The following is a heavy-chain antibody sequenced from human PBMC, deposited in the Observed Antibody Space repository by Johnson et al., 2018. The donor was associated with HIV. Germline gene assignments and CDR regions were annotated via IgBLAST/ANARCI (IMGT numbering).Heavy chain of an antibody. V-gene: IGHV3-15*01. J-gene: IGHJ3*02. Sequence: VQLVESGGGVVKPGGSLRLSCAASGFTFSNAWMSWVRQAPGKGLEWVGRIKSKTDGGTTDYAAPVKGRFTISRDDSKNTLYLQMNSLKTQDTAVYYCTTDCITMVQGDAFYIWGQGTMVTVSS. CDR1: GFTFSNAW. CDR2: IKSKTDGGTT. CDR3: TTDCITMVQGDAFYI. D-gene: IGHD3-10*01.